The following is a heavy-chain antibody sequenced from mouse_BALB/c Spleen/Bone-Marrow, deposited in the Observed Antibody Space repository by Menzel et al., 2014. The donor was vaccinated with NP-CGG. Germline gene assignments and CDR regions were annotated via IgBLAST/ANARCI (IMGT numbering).Heavy chain of an antibody. CDR1: GYTFSSYW. J-gene: IGHJ4*01. CDR3: VTARATSYYGMDY. D-gene: IGHD3-1*01. V-gene: IGHV1-9*01. CDR2: ILPGSGSN. Sequence: VQPQQSGAELMKPRASVKISCKATGYTFSSYWIEWVKQRPGHGLEWIGEILPGSGSNKYNEKFKGKATFTADTSSNTAHMQLSSLTSEDSAVYYCVTARATSYYGMDYWGQGTSVTVSS.